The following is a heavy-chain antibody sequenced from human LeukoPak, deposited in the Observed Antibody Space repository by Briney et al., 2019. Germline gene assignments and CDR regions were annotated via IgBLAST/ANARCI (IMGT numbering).Heavy chain of an antibody. CDR3: AKDDSFGVVSGFDP. V-gene: IGHV3-23*01. Sequence: GGSLRLSCAASGFTFSSYAMSWVRQAPGKGLEWVSAISGSGGSTYYADSVKGRFTISRDNSKNTLYLQMNSLRAEDTAVDYCAKDDSFGVVSGFDPWGQGTLVTVSS. CDR1: GFTFSSYA. J-gene: IGHJ5*02. D-gene: IGHD3-3*01. CDR2: ISGSGGST.